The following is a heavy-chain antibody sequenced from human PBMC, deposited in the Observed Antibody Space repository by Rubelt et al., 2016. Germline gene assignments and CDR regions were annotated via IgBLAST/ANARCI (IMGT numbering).Heavy chain of an antibody. V-gene: IGHV4-31*03. D-gene: IGHD6-13*01. Sequence: QVQLQESGPGLVKPSQTLSLTCTVSGGSISSGGYYWSWIRQPPGKGLEWIGEINHSGSTNYNPSLRCGVTSSVDRSRNQFSRRLGLWTAGETAVYYCARGDSSSWYGVSFDIWGQGTMVTVSS. J-gene: IGHJ3*02. CDR3: ARGDSSSWYGVSFDI. CDR1: GGSISSGGYY. CDR2: INHSGST.